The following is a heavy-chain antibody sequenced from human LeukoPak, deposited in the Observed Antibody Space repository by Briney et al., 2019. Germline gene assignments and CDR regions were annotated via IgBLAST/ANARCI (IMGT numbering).Heavy chain of an antibody. D-gene: IGHD3-22*01. Sequence: GGSLRLSCAASGFTFSSYAMSWARQAPGKGLEWVSAISGSGGSTYYADSVKGRFTISRDNSKNTLYLQMNSLRAEDTAVYYCAKRYYYDSSGYYLYYWYFDLWGRGTLVTVSS. J-gene: IGHJ2*01. CDR2: ISGSGGST. CDR1: GFTFSSYA. V-gene: IGHV3-23*01. CDR3: AKRYYYDSSGYYLYYWYFDL.